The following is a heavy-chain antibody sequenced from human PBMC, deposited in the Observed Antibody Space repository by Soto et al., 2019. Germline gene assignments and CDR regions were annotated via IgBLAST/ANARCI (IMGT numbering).Heavy chain of an antibody. CDR2: IRGGGEA. CDR1: GFSFSNFA. Sequence: GGSLRLSCAASGFSFSNFAMSWVRQAAGKGLEWVSSIRGGGEAFYKDSVKGRFTVSRDNSKNTLYLQMNNLRGDDTAVYYCARDTGLDLIYDSWGPGSLVPVSS. CDR3: ARDTGLDLIYDS. J-gene: IGHJ4*02. V-gene: IGHV3-23*01. D-gene: IGHD3-16*01.